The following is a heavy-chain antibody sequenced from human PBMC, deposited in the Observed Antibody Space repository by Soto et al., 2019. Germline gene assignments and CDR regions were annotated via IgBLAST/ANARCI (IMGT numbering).Heavy chain of an antibody. CDR3: AKCGANCRPGGDY. CDR1: GFTFSSHF. Sequence: GGSLRLSCVASGFTFSSHFMTWFRQIPGKGLEWLSVINDNGYRASYADSVMGRFAISRDNSKNTLFLDMNSLRVEDTAIYFCAKCGANCRPGGDYWGQGTLVTVSA. D-gene: IGHD2-21*01. CDR2: INDNGYRA. J-gene: IGHJ4*02. V-gene: IGHV3-23*01.